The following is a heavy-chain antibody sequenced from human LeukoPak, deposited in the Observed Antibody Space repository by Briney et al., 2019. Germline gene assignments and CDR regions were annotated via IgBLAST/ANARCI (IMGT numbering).Heavy chain of an antibody. V-gene: IGHV3-23*01. J-gene: IGHJ4*02. D-gene: IGHD2-8*01. Sequence: PGGSLRLSCTASGFTFGDYAMSWFRQAPGKGLDWVSAISGSGGSTYYADSVKGRFTISRDNSKNTLYLQMNSLRAEDTAVYYCAKGGGYCTNGVCYTSYYFDYWGQGTLVTVSS. CDR2: ISGSGGST. CDR1: GFTFGDYA. CDR3: AKGGGYCTNGVCYTSYYFDY.